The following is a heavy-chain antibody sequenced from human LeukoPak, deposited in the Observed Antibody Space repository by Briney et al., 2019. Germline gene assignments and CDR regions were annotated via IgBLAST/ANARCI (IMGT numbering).Heavy chain of an antibody. V-gene: IGHV3-33*08. CDR1: GFTFSSYS. Sequence: PGGSLRLSCEASGFTFSSYSMNWVRQAPGKGLEWVALIWFDGSNIYYADSVKGRFTISRDNSKNTLYLQMNSLRAEDTAVYYCARSGDGYSYGSDFWGQGTLVTVSS. J-gene: IGHJ4*02. D-gene: IGHD5-18*01. CDR2: IWFDGSNI. CDR3: ARSGDGYSYGSDF.